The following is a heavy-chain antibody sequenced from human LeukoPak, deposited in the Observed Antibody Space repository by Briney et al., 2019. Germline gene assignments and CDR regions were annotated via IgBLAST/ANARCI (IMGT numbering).Heavy chain of an antibody. Sequence: GGSLRLSCAASGFTFSNYAMSWVRQAPGKGLEWVSSINGRGGSTYYADSVKGRFTISRDNSKNTLYLQMNSLRAEDTAVYYCARASGYSYGYFDYWGQGTLVTVSS. V-gene: IGHV3-23*01. CDR1: GFTFSNYA. J-gene: IGHJ4*02. CDR3: ARASGYSYGYFDY. D-gene: IGHD5-18*01. CDR2: INGRGGST.